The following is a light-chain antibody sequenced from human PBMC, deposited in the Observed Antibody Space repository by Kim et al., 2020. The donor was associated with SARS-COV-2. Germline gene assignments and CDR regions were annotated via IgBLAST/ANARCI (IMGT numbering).Light chain of an antibody. Sequence: STLSASVGERLTSTCRASQSIGSWMSWYQQQAGNAPKVLIYHASTLESGVPSRFSGSGSGTELTLTSSRMQADDFATYVCQKANGEFGQGTKLEI. CDR3: QKANGE. J-gene: IGKJ2*01. CDR2: HAS. CDR1: QSIGSW. V-gene: IGKV1-5*01.